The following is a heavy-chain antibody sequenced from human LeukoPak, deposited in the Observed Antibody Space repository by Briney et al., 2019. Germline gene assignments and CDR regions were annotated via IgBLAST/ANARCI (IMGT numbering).Heavy chain of an antibody. Sequence: SETLSLTCTVSGGSISSSSYYRGWIRQPPGKGLEWIGSIYYSGSTYYNPSLKSRVTISVDTSKNQFSLKLSSVTAADTAVYYCARGTGLVDYWGQGTLVTVSS. D-gene: IGHD3/OR15-3a*01. CDR1: GGSISSSSYY. CDR3: ARGTGLVDY. V-gene: IGHV4-39*07. CDR2: IYYSGST. J-gene: IGHJ4*02.